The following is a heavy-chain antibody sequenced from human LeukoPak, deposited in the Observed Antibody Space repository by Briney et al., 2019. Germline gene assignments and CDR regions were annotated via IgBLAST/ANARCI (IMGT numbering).Heavy chain of an antibody. CDR3: ARGLPKHDYGDYGGTWFDP. V-gene: IGHV4-34*01. Sequence: SETLSLTCAVYGGSFSGFYWSWIRQPPGKGLEWIGDINHSGGTNYIPSLKSRVTISVDTSKNQFSLKLSSVTAADTAVYYCARGLPKHDYGDYGGTWFDPWGQGTLVTVSS. CDR2: INHSGGT. CDR1: GGSFSGFY. D-gene: IGHD4-17*01. J-gene: IGHJ5*02.